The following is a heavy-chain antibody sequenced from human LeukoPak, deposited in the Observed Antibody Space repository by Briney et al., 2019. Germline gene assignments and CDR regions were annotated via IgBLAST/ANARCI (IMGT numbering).Heavy chain of an antibody. V-gene: IGHV1-46*01. J-gene: IGHJ5*02. CDR3: ARVGDYSPRGWFGP. CDR2: INPSGGST. CDR1: GYTFTSYY. D-gene: IGHD4-11*01. Sequence: GASVKVSCKASGYTFTSYYIHWVRQAPGQGLEWMGIINPSGGSTTYAQKFQGRVTMTRDMSTRTLYMELSSLRSEDTAFYYCARVGDYSPRGWFGPWGQGTLVTVSS.